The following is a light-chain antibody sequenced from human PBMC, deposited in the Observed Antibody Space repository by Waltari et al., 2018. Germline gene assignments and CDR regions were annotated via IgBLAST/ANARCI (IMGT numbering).Light chain of an antibody. CDR2: KAD. Sequence: SYVLTQPPSVSVAPGQTAIISCGGYNSGRKSVHWYPQKPGQAPILGAYKADDRPSRIPGRFSGSNSGHTATLTVSRVGAGDEADYYCQVWSGSRDHYVFGSGTKVTVL. CDR3: QVWSGSRDHYV. J-gene: IGLJ1*01. CDR1: NSGRKS. V-gene: IGLV3-21*02.